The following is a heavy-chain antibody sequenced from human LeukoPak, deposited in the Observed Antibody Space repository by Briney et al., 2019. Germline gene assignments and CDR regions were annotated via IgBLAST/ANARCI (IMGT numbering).Heavy chain of an antibody. CDR1: GFAFSRYA. J-gene: IGHJ4*02. CDR3: LAGAERIDY. CDR2: ISGSGGST. D-gene: IGHD6-19*01. V-gene: IGHV3-23*01. Sequence: SGGSLRLSCAASGFAFSRYAMSWVRQAPGEGLEWVSAISGSGGSTYYGASVKGRFTSSRDNSKNTLYLQRNSLRAEDTAVYYGLAGAERIDYWGQGTLVTVSP.